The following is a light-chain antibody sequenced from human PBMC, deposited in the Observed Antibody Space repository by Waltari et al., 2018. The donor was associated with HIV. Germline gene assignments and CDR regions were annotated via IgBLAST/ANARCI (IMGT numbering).Light chain of an antibody. V-gene: IGKV3-20*01. Sequence: EIVLTQSPGTLSLSPGERATLSCRASQSVTSSYLAWYQQKPGQSPRFLIYGASSRATGIPDRVSGSGSGTDFTLTISRLEPEDFAVYYCQQYGRSPWTFGQGTKVEIK. CDR2: GAS. J-gene: IGKJ1*01. CDR3: QQYGRSPWT. CDR1: QSVTSSY.